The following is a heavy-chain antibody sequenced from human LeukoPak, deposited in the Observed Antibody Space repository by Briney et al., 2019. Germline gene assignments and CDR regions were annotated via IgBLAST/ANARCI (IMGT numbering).Heavy chain of an antibody. CDR1: GFSLGTSGMR. D-gene: IGHD6-19*01. J-gene: IGHJ4*02. V-gene: IGHV2-70*04. CDR2: IDWDDDK. CDR3: ARTGIAVADHYFDY. Sequence: SGPTLLHPTPTLTLTCTFSGFSLGTSGMRVRWIRQPPGKALEWLSRIDWDDDKFYSTSLKTRLTISKDTSKNQVVLTMTNMDPVDTATHYCARTGIAVADHYFDYWGQGTLVTVSS.